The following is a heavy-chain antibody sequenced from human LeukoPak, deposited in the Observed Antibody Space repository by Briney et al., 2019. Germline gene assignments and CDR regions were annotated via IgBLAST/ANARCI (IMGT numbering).Heavy chain of an antibody. CDR1: GGSFSGYY. D-gene: IGHD6-13*01. CDR3: ARLRAVTRSSSWLQVRRRFDY. V-gene: IGHV4-34*01. Sequence: NTSETLSLTCAVYGGSFSGYYWSWFRQPPGKGLEWIGEITHSGSTNYNPSLKSRVTISVDTSKNQFSLKLSSVTAADTAVYYCARLRAVTRSSSWLQVRRRFDYWGQGSLVTVSS. J-gene: IGHJ4*02. CDR2: ITHSGST.